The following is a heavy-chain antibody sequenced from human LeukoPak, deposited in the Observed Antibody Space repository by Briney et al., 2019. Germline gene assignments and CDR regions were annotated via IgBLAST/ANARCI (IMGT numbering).Heavy chain of an antibody. CDR3: ATTESLHLGYCSSTSCSGNWYFDL. Sequence: ASVKVSCKASGYTFTSYGISWVRQAPGQGLEWMGWISAYNGNTNYAQKLQGRVTMTTDTSTSTAYMELRSLRSEDTAVYYCATTESLHLGYCSSTSCSGNWYFDLWGRGTLVTVSS. CDR2: ISAYNGNT. V-gene: IGHV1-18*01. J-gene: IGHJ2*01. CDR1: GYTFTSYG. D-gene: IGHD2-2*01.